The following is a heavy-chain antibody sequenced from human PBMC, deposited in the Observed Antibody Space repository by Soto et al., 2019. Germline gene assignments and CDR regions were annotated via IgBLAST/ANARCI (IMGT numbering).Heavy chain of an antibody. CDR1: GFTFSRYA. J-gene: IGHJ4*02. V-gene: IGHV3-23*01. Sequence: GGSLRLSCAASGFTFSRYAMSWVRQAPGKGLEWVSVISGSGDTTYYADSVKGRFTISRDNSKNTLFLHMDSLRAEDTALYYCVNKVVDTATVPPFLQDYWGQGTLVTVSS. CDR2: ISGSGDTT. CDR3: VNKVVDTATVPPFLQDY. D-gene: IGHD5-18*01.